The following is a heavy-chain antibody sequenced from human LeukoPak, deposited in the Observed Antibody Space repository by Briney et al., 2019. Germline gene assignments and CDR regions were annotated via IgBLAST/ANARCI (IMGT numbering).Heavy chain of an antibody. CDR2: INSDGSST. D-gene: IGHD1-26*01. CDR1: GFTFSNYW. J-gene: IGHJ4*02. Sequence: GGSLRLSCAASGFTFSNYWMHWVRQAPGKGLVWVSRINSDGSSTSYADSVKGRFTISRDNAKNMLYLQMNSLRAEDTAVYYCARDWGSGNYYGLIDYWGQGTLVTVSS. V-gene: IGHV3-74*01. CDR3: ARDWGSGNYYGLIDY.